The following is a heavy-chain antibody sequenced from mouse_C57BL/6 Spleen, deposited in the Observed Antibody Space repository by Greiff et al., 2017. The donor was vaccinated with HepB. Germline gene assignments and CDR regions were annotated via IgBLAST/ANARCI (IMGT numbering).Heavy chain of an antibody. CDR2: INPSSGYT. CDR3: ARGPYGSSPDFDV. V-gene: IGHV1-4*01. J-gene: IGHJ1*03. D-gene: IGHD1-1*01. CDR1: GYTFTSYT. Sequence: QVHVKQSGAELARPGASVKMSCKASGYTFTSYTMHWVKQRPGQGLEWIGYINPSSGYTKYNQKFKDKATLTADKSSSTAYMQLSSLTSEDSAVYYCARGPYGSSPDFDVWGTGTTVTVSS.